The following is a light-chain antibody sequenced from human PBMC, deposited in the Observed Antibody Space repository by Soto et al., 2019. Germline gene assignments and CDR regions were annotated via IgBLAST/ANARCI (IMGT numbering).Light chain of an antibody. CDR2: GAS. J-gene: IGKJ1*01. CDR1: QSISSW. Sequence: DIQMTQSPSTLSASIGDRVTITCRASQSISSWLAWYQQKPGKAPKLLIYGASSLESGVPSRFSGSGSGTEFTLTISSLQPDDFATYYCQQYETFGQGTKV. CDR3: QQYET. V-gene: IGKV1-5*01.